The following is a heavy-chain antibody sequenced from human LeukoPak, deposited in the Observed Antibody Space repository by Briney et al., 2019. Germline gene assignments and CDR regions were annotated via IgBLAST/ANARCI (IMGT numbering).Heavy chain of an antibody. CDR2: IKQDGTEI. J-gene: IGHJ4*02. V-gene: IGHV3-7*01. CDR1: GFSFSSYW. D-gene: IGHD3-16*02. CDR3: ARVAAVYDYVWGSYRYFDY. Sequence: GGSLRLSCAASGFSFSSYWMSWVRQAPLKGLEWVANIKQDGTEIYYVDSVKGRFTISRDNAKNSLYLQMNSLRAEDTAVYYCARVAAVYDYVWGSYRYFDYWGQGTLVTVSS.